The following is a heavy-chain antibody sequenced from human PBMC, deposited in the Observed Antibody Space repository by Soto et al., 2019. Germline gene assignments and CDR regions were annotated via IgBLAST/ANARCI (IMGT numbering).Heavy chain of an antibody. CDR3: AREYSSSSGRAFDV. CDR2: ISSSSSII. Sequence: GGSLRLSCAASGFTFSTYSMNWVRQAPGKGLEWISYISSSSSIIYYADSVKGRFTISRDNAKNSLYLQMNSLRDEDTAVYYCAREYSSSSGRAFDVWGQGTMVTVSS. J-gene: IGHJ3*01. D-gene: IGHD6-6*01. CDR1: GFTFSTYS. V-gene: IGHV3-48*02.